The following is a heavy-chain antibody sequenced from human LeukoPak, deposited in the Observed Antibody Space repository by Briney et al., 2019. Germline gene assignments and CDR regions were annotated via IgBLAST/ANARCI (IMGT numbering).Heavy chain of an antibody. D-gene: IGHD5-18*01. CDR2: IYYSGST. Sequence: SETLSLTCTVSGGSISSYYWSWIRQPPGKGLEWIGYIYYSGSTNYNPSLKSRVTISVDTSKNQFSLKLSSVTAADTAVYYCARVGIRYGYVDYWGQGILVTVSS. J-gene: IGHJ4*02. CDR3: ARVGIRYGYVDY. V-gene: IGHV4-59*01. CDR1: GGSISSYY.